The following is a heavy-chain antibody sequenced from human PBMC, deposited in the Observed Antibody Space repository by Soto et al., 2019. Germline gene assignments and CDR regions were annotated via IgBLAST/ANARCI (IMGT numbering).Heavy chain of an antibody. Sequence: GGSLRLSCAVSGFGFGPYAMSWVRQGPGKGLEWVSAISDTLGTTYYADSVRGRFTISRDNSKNMLYLQMNSLRAEDTATYFCATHKITNRPYFEYWSQGSLVTVSS. CDR2: ISDTLGTT. V-gene: IGHV3-23*01. D-gene: IGHD6-6*01. CDR1: GFGFGPYA. J-gene: IGHJ4*02. CDR3: ATHKITNRPYFEY.